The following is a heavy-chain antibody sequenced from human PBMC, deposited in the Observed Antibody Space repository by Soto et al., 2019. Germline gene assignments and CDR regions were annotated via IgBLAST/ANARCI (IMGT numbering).Heavy chain of an antibody. D-gene: IGHD3-10*01. CDR3: AKDYYYGSGSYFKKRSYYYYYGMDV. J-gene: IGHJ6*02. CDR2: ISYDGSNK. Sequence: PGGSLRLSCAASGFTFSSYGMHWVRQAPGKGLEWVAVISYDGSNKYYADSVKGRFTIPRDNSKNTLYLQMNSLRAEDTAVYYCAKDYYYGSGSYFKKRSYYYYYGMDVWGQGTTVTVSS. CDR1: GFTFSSYG. V-gene: IGHV3-30*18.